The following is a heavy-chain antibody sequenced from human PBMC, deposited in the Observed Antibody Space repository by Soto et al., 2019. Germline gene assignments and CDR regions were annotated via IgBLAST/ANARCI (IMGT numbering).Heavy chain of an antibody. CDR1: GYSFTSYW. CDR2: IYPGDSDT. CDR3: ARRRGGDTAIRYGMDV. Sequence: GESLKISCKGSGYSFTSYWIGWVGQMPGKGLEWMGIIYPGDSDTRYSPSFQGQVTISADKSISTAYLQWSSLKASDTAMYYCARRRGGDTAIRYGMDVWGQGTTVTVYS. J-gene: IGHJ6*02. D-gene: IGHD5-18*01. V-gene: IGHV5-51*01.